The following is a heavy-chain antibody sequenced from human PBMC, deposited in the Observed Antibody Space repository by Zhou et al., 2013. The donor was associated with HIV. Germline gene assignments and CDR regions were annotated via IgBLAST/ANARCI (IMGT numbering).Heavy chain of an antibody. CDR3: ARVPGGTSWFDP. D-gene: IGHD1-7*01. V-gene: IGHV1-69*04. CDR1: GGTFSSYA. Sequence: QVQLVQSGAEVKKPGSSVKVSCKASGGTFSSYAISWVRQAPGQGLEWMGRIIPILGVGNYAQKFQGRVTITADKSTSTAYMELSSLRSEDTAVYYCARVPGGTSWFDPWGQGTLVTVSS. CDR2: IIPILGVG. J-gene: IGHJ5*02.